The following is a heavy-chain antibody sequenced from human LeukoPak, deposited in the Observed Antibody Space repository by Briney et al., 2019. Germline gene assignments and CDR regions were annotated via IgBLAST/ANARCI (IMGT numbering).Heavy chain of an antibody. D-gene: IGHD2-2*01. CDR3: ARDRRGSTTADY. CDR2: IIPILGIA. Sequence: GASVKASCKASGGTFSSYTISWVRQAPGQGLEWMGRIIPILGIANYAQKFQGRVTITADKSTSTAYMELSSLRSEDTAVYYCARDRRGSTTADYWGQGTLVTVSS. J-gene: IGHJ4*02. CDR1: GGTFSSYT. V-gene: IGHV1-69*04.